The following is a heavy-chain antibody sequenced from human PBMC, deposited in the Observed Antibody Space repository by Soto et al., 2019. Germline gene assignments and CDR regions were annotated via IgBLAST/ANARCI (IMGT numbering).Heavy chain of an antibody. CDR2: ISGSGDDT. Sequence: QLLESGGGFVQPGGSLRLSCVASGFTFSNFVMAWVHQAPGEGLEWVSAISGSGDDTFYADSMKGRFTISRDNSKDTLYLQINSLRAEDTAVYYCANPIPKTGTTFGFWGQGTLVTVSS. J-gene: IGHJ4*02. V-gene: IGHV3-23*01. CDR1: GFTFSNFV. CDR3: ANPIPKTGTTFGF. D-gene: IGHD1-1*01.